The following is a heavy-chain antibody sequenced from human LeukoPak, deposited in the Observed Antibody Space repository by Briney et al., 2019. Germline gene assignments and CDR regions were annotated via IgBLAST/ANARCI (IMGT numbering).Heavy chain of an antibody. Sequence: SQTLSLTCAVSGGSISSAGYSWSWIRQPPGKGLEWIGYIYHSGSTYYNSSLKSRVTISVDRSKNQFSLKLTSVSAADTAVYYCARLGRYDYFIDYWGQGTLVTVSS. V-gene: IGHV4-30-2*01. J-gene: IGHJ4*02. CDR2: IYHSGST. D-gene: IGHD3-16*01. CDR3: ARLGRYDYFIDY. CDR1: GGSISSAGYS.